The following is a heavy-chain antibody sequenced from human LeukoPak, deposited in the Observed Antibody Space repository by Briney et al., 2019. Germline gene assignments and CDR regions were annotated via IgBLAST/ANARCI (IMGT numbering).Heavy chain of an antibody. J-gene: IGHJ6*02. CDR1: GYTFTSYY. CDR3: ATPQEGPSYYYYGMDV. CDR2: INPSGGST. Sequence: ASVKVSCKASGYTFTSYYMHWVRQAPGQGLEWMGIINPSGGSTSYAQKFQGRVTMTRDTSTSTVYMELSSLRSEDTAVYYCATPQEGPSYYYYGMDVWGQGTTVTVSS. V-gene: IGHV1-46*01.